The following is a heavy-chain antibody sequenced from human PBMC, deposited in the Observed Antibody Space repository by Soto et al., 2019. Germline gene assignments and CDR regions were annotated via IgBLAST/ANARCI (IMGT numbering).Heavy chain of an antibody. CDR1: GYTFTSYG. CDR2: ISAYNGNT. Sequence: QVQLVQSGAEVKKPGASVKVSCKASGYTFTSYGISWVRQAPGQGLEWMGWISAYNGNTNYAQKLQGRVTMTTDTSRSTAHVERRSQRSDGTAVYYCGRGSATRYYGMDVWGQGTTVTVSS. V-gene: IGHV1-18*01. CDR3: GRGSATRYYGMDV. J-gene: IGHJ6*02. D-gene: IGHD3-10*01.